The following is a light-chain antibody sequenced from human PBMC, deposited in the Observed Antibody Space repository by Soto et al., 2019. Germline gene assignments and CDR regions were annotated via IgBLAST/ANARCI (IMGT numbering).Light chain of an antibody. J-gene: IGKJ1*01. CDR3: HHYNNWPPART. V-gene: IGKV3-15*01. CDR2: GAS. CDR1: QSVSSN. Sequence: EIVVTQSPATLSVSPGDRATLSCRASQSVSSNIAWYQQKPGQAPRLLIYGASTTATGIPARFSGSGSGTEFTLTISSLQSEDFAVYYCHHYNNWPPARTFGQGAKVDIK.